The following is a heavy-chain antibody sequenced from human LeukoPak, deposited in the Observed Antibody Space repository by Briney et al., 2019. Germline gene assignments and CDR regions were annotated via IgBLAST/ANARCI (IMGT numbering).Heavy chain of an antibody. Sequence: SQTLSLTCAVSGGSISSGGYSWSWIRQPPGKGLVWIGYIYHSGSTYYNPSLKSRVTISVDRSKNQFSLKLSSVTAADTAVYYCARVVVVPAATREDAFDIWGQGTMVTVSS. J-gene: IGHJ3*02. V-gene: IGHV4-30-2*01. CDR1: GGSISSGGYS. CDR3: ARVVVVPAATREDAFDI. D-gene: IGHD2-2*01. CDR2: IYHSGST.